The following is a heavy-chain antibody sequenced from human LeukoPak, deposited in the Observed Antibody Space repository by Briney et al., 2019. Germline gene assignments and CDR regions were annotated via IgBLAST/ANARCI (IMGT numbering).Heavy chain of an antibody. CDR2: ISYDGSNK. D-gene: IGHD6-19*01. J-gene: IGHJ4*02. CDR1: GFTFSSYG. V-gene: IGHV3-30*18. Sequence: GGSLRLSCAASGFTFSSYGMHWVRQAPGKGLEWVAVISYDGSNKYYADSVKGRFTISRDNSKNSLYLQMNSLRVEDTAFYYCAKDNRRHYTSGPNPDSLHWGQGALVTVSS. CDR3: AKDNRRHYTSGPNPDSLH.